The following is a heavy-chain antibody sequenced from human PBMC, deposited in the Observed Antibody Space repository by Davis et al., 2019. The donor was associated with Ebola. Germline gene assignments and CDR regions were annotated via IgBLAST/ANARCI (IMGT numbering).Heavy chain of an antibody. CDR3: AKTGAYTNPLAHFDS. Sequence: ASVKVSCKTSGYTFIAYYIHWVRQAPGQGLEWMGWIDPKNGGTVYSQKFQGRVTLTTDTSTVTAYMDVSALTSDDTAVYYCAKTGAYTNPLAHFDSWGQGTLVTVSS. CDR2: IDPKNGGT. CDR1: GYTFIAYY. J-gene: IGHJ4*02. V-gene: IGHV1-2*02. D-gene: IGHD2-2*02.